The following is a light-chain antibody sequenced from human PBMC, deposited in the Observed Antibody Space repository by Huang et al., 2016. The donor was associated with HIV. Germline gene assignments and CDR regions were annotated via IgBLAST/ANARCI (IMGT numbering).Light chain of an antibody. V-gene: IGKV1-39*01. J-gene: IGKJ2*01. CDR2: GAS. Sequence: DIQMTQSPLSLSASVGDRVTITFRASQSISNYLNWYQHKVGKPPKLLIYGASTLQSGVPSRFSGSGSGTDFTLTINSLQPEDLATYYCHQSYTAETFGQGTKVEIK. CDR3: HQSYTAET. CDR1: QSISNY.